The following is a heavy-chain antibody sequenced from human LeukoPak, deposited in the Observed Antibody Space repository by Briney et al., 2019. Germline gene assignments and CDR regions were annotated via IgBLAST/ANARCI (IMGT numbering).Heavy chain of an antibody. D-gene: IGHD2-8*01. CDR1: GFTFSSYV. V-gene: IGHV3-23*01. Sequence: GGSLRLSCAVSGFTFSSYVMNWVRQAPGKGLEWVSGISGSGAGTYYADSVKGRFTISRDNSKNTLYLQMNSLRAEDTAVYYCAKMVREFYTISYYFDYWGQGTLVTVSS. J-gene: IGHJ4*02. CDR2: ISGSGAGT. CDR3: AKMVREFYTISYYFDY.